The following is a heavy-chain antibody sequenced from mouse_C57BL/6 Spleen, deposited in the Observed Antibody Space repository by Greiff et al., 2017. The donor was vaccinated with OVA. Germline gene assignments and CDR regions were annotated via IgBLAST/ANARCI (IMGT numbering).Heavy chain of an antibody. Sequence: DVKLVESGGGLVKPGGSLKLSCAASGFTFSSYAMSWVRQTPETRLEWVATISDGGSYTYYPDNVKGRFTISRDNAKNNLYLQMSHLKSEDTAMYNCARDEDYARADYLDYWGQGTTLTGSS. D-gene: IGHD2-4*01. J-gene: IGHJ2*01. CDR1: GFTFSSYA. V-gene: IGHV5-4*01. CDR2: ISDGGSYT. CDR3: ARDEDYARADYLDY.